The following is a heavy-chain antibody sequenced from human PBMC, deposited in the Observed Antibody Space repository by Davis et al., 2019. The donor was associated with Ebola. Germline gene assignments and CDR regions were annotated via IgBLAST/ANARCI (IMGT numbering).Heavy chain of an antibody. Sequence: GESLKISCAASGFTFSSYEMNWVRQAPGKGLEWVSYISSSGSTIYYADSVKGRFTISRDNAKNSLYLQMNSLRAEDTAVYYCARDPYCTGGVCYTSDYWGQGTLVTVSS. J-gene: IGHJ4*02. V-gene: IGHV3-48*03. D-gene: IGHD2-8*02. CDR3: ARDPYCTGGVCYTSDY. CDR2: ISSSGSTI. CDR1: GFTFSSYE.